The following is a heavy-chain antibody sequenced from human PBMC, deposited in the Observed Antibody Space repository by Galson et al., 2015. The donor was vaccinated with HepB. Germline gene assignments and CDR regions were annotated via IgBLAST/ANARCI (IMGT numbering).Heavy chain of an antibody. Sequence: QSGAEVKKPGESLRISCKGSGYSFTSYWISWVRQMPGKGLEWMGRIDPSDSYTNYSPSFQGHVTISADKSISTAYLQWSSLEASDTAMYYCARRPYNWNFFGGMDVWGQGTTVTVSS. CDR2: IDPSDSYT. CDR1: GYSFTSYW. CDR3: ARRPYNWNFFGGMDV. J-gene: IGHJ6*02. D-gene: IGHD1-7*01. V-gene: IGHV5-10-1*01.